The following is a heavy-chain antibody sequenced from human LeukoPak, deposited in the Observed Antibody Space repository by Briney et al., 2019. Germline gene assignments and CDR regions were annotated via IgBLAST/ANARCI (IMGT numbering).Heavy chain of an antibody. V-gene: IGHV4-4*07. Sequence: SETLSLTCTVSGGSISSYYWNWIRQPAGKGLEWIGRVYSSGSTNYNPSLQSRVTMSVDTSKSQFSLKLTSVNAADTAVYYCARSSTGTTGGVYWGQGTLVTVSS. CDR2: VYSSGST. J-gene: IGHJ4*02. CDR3: ARSSTGTTGGVY. CDR1: GGSISSYY. D-gene: IGHD1-1*01.